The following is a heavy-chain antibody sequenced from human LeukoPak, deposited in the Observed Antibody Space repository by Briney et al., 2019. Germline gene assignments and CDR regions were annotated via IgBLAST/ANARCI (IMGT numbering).Heavy chain of an antibody. CDR3: ARHSLRYFDWSHPEYYYYYYYGMDV. Sequence: GESLKISCKGSGYSFTSYWIGWVRQMPGKGLEWMGIIYPGDSDTRYSPSFQGQVTISADKSISTAYLQWSSLKASDTAMYYCARHSLRYFDWSHPEYYYYYYYGMDVWGQGTTVTVSS. CDR2: IYPGDSDT. J-gene: IGHJ6*02. D-gene: IGHD3-9*01. CDR1: GYSFTSYW. V-gene: IGHV5-51*01.